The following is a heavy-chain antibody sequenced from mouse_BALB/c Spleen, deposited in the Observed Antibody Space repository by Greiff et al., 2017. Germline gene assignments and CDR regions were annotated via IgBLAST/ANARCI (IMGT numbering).Heavy chain of an antibody. CDR1: GYSITSDYA. V-gene: IGHV3-2*02. CDR2: IIYSGST. D-gene: IGHD3-3*01. Sequence: DVKLQESGPGLVKPSQSLSLTCTVTGYSITSDYAWNWIRQFPGNKLGWMGYIIYSGSTSYNPSLKSQISITRDTSKNQFFLQLNSVTTEDTATYYCARGTRFAYWGQGTLVTVSA. J-gene: IGHJ3*01. CDR3: ARGTRFAY.